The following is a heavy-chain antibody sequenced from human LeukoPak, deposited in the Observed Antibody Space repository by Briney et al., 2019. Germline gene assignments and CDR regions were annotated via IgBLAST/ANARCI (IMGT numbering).Heavy chain of an antibody. CDR2: IYHSGSA. CDR3: ARVVPAATFDY. J-gene: IGHJ4*02. CDR1: GYSISSGYY. D-gene: IGHD2-2*01. Sequence: PSETLSLTCAVSGYSISSGYYWAWIRQPPGKGLEWIGNIYHSGSAYYNSSLKSRVTISVDTSKNQFSLKLSSVTAADTAIYYCARVVPAATFDYWGQGTLVTVSS. V-gene: IGHV4-38-2*01.